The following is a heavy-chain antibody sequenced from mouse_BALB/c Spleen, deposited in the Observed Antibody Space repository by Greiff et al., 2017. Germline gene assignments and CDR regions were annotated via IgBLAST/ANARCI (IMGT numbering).Heavy chain of an antibody. CDR3: APYYYGSSYDAMDY. CDR2: INPSTGYT. V-gene: IGHV1-7*01. Sequence: QVQLQQSGAELAKPGASVKMSCKASGYTFTSYWMHWVKQRPGQGLEWIGYINPSTGYTEYNQKFKVKATLTADKSSSTAYMQLSSLTSEDSAVYYCAPYYYGSSYDAMDYWGQGTSVTVSS. D-gene: IGHD1-1*01. J-gene: IGHJ4*01. CDR1: GYTFTSYW.